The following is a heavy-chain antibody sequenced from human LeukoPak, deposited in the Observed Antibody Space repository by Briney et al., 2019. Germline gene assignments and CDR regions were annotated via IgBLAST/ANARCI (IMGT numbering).Heavy chain of an antibody. CDR1: GYSFTNYW. V-gene: IGHV5-51*01. J-gene: IGHJ4*02. Sequence: GESLKLSCKGSGYSFTNYWIAWVRQMSGKGVEWMGIVHPADSDTRYSPSFQGQVTISVDKSINTAYMQWSSLKASDTAMYYCARLSSSGWYPPDFWGQGALVTGSS. D-gene: IGHD6-19*01. CDR2: VHPADSDT. CDR3: ARLSSSGWYPPDF.